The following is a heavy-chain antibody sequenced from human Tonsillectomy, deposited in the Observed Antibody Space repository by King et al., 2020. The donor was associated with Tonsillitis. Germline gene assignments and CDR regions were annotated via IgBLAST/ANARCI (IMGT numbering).Heavy chain of an antibody. CDR3: AKSRPGSNWYGGDY. CDR1: GFTFRSFG. CDR2: LSYDGDHT. J-gene: IGHJ4*02. Sequence: VQLAESGGGVVQPGGSLRLSCATSGFTFRSFGMHWVRQTPDKGLEWLAVLSYDGDHTFYADSVKGRFTISRDNSENMLYLQMDSLRTEDTAVYYCAKSRPGSNWYGGDYWGQGTLVTVSS. D-gene: IGHD1-20*01. V-gene: IGHV3-30*18.